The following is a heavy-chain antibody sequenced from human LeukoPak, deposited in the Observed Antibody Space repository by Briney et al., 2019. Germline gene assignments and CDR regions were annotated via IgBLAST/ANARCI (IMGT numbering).Heavy chain of an antibody. Sequence: GGSLRLSCAASGVTFSGSAMHWVRQASGKGLEWVGRIRSKANSYATAYAASVKGRFTISRDDSKNTAYLQMNSLKTEDTAVYYCTRTNSSSWVCYYYYYMDVWGKGTTVTVSS. V-gene: IGHV3-73*01. CDR1: GVTFSGSA. CDR3: TRTNSSSWVCYYYYYMDV. CDR2: IRSKANSYAT. J-gene: IGHJ6*03. D-gene: IGHD6-13*01.